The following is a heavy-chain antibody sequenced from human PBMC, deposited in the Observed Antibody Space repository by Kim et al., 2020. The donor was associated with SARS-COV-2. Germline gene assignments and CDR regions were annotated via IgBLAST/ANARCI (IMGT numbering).Heavy chain of an antibody. J-gene: IGHJ4*02. Sequence: ADSAKGRFTISRDNSKNTLYLQMNSLRAEDTAVYYCARDIHTPRVGAFDYWGQGTLVTVSS. CDR3: ARDIHTPRVGAFDY. D-gene: IGHD1-26*01. V-gene: IGHV3-30*07.